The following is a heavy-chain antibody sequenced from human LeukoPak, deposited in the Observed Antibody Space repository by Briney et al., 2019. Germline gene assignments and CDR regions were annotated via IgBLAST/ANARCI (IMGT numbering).Heavy chain of an antibody. J-gene: IGHJ4*02. CDR3: ARYYGSGGKTVRAIDY. CDR1: SGSIGSTSYY. Sequence: SETLSLTCTVSSGSIGSTSYYWGWIRQSPGRGLEWIGTIYYSGSTYYDPSLKSRINISIDTSKNQFFLRVTSVTAADTAVYYCARYYGSGGKTVRAIDYWGQGTLVIVSS. V-gene: IGHV4-39*01. CDR2: IYYSGST. D-gene: IGHD3-10*01.